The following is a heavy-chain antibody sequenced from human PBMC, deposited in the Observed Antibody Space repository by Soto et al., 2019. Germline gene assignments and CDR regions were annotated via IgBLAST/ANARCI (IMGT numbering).Heavy chain of an antibody. J-gene: IGHJ4*02. CDR1: GYTFTSYG. V-gene: IGHV1-18*01. D-gene: IGHD3-3*01. Sequence: QVQLVQSGAEVKKPGASVKVSCKASGYTFTSYGISWVRQAPGQGLEWMGWISAYNGNTNYAQMFQGRVSMTTDTSTTPAYLDLRSLRSDDTAVYYCARPGGNRGYYRDFDYWGQGTLVTVSS. CDR3: ARPGGNRGYYRDFDY. CDR2: ISAYNGNT.